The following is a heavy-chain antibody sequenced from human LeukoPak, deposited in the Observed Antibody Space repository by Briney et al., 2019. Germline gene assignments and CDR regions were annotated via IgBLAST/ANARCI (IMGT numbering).Heavy chain of an antibody. CDR3: AKAFTTMTTGPVDG. Sequence: GGSLRLSCAASGFTFSSYAMSWVRQPPGKGLEWVSAISGSGGSTYYADSVKGRFTISRDNSKNTLYLQMNSLRAEDTAVYYCAKAFTTMTTGPVDGWGQGTLVTVSS. J-gene: IGHJ4*02. CDR1: GFTFSSYA. D-gene: IGHD4-17*01. V-gene: IGHV3-23*01. CDR2: ISGSGGST.